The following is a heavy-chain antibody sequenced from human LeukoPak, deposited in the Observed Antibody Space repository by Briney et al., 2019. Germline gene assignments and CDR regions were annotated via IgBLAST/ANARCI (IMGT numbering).Heavy chain of an antibody. CDR3: ARANCGGDCYLFDY. J-gene: IGHJ4*02. D-gene: IGHD2-21*02. CDR2: IKQDGSEK. CDR1: GFTFSGFW. V-gene: IGHV3-7*03. Sequence: QAGGSLRLSCAVSGFTFSGFWMSWVRQAPGKGLEWVANIKQDGSEKYYVDSVKGRFTISRDNAKNSLYLQMNSLRAEDTAVYYCARANCGGDCYLFDYWGQGTLVTVSS.